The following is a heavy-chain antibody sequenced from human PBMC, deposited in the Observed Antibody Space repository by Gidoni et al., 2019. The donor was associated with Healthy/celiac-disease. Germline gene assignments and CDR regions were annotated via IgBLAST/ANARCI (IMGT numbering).Heavy chain of an antibody. V-gene: IGHV3-21*01. CDR3: ARGLTIFGVVAAFDP. Sequence: EVQLVESGGGLVKPGGSLRLPCSASGFTCSSYSLNWVRQAPGKGLEWVSSISSSSSYIYYADSVKGRFTISRDNAKNSLYLQMNSLRAEDTAVYYCARGLTIFGVVAAFDPWGQGTLVTVSS. CDR2: ISSSSSYI. D-gene: IGHD3-3*01. J-gene: IGHJ5*02. CDR1: GFTCSSYS.